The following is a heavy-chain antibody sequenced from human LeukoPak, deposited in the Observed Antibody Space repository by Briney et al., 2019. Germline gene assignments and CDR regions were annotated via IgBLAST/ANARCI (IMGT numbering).Heavy chain of an antibody. CDR3: AKQVGFWSGYYDY. Sequence: GGSLTLSCAASGFTFSSYAMSWVRQAPGTGLEWVSAISGSGGSTYYADSVKGRFTISRDNSKNTLYLQMNSMRAEDTAVYYCAKQVGFWSGYYDYWGQGTLVTVSS. CDR1: GFTFSSYA. V-gene: IGHV3-23*01. J-gene: IGHJ4*02. D-gene: IGHD3-3*01. CDR2: ISGSGGST.